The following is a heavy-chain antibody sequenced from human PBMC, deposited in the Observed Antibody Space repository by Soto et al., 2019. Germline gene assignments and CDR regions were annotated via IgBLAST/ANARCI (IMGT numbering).Heavy chain of an antibody. V-gene: IGHV3-7*01. CDR2: IALDSTTR. Sequence: PGGSLRLSCAASGLIFPNLWMTWVRQAPGKGLEWVANIALDSTTRVYVDSVRGRFTISTDNDRNSLYLHMSSLSADDTAVYYCATIEPSGYSYFDTWGQGTRVTVSS. CDR3: ATIEPSGYSYFDT. J-gene: IGHJ4*02. D-gene: IGHD3-22*01. CDR1: GLIFPNLW.